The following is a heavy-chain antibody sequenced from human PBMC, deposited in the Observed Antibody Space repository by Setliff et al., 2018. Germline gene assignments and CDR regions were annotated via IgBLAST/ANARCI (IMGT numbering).Heavy chain of an antibody. CDR1: GYAFTDNY. D-gene: IGHD3-3*01. CDR2: INTNTGNP. J-gene: IGHJ3*02. V-gene: IGHV7-4-1*02. Sequence: ASVKVSCKTSGYAFTDNYIHWVRQAPGQGLEWMGWINTNTGNPTYAQGFTGRFVFSLDTSVSTAYLQISSLKAEDTAVYYCARGDFWVVGGAFDIWGQGTMVTVSS. CDR3: ARGDFWVVGGAFDI.